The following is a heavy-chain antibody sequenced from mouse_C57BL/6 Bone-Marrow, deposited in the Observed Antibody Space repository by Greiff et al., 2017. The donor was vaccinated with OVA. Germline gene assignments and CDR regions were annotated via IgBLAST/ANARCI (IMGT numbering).Heavy chain of an antibody. J-gene: IGHJ3*01. D-gene: IGHD2-4*01. CDR1: GYTFTSYW. V-gene: IGHV1-69*01. Sequence: VQLKQPGAELVMPGASVKLSCKASGYTFTSYWMHWVKQRPGQGLEWIGEIDPSDSYTNFNQKFKGKSTLTVDKSSSTAYMQLSSLTSEDSAVYYCARDYDYSFAYWGQGTLVTVSA. CDR2: IDPSDSYT. CDR3: ARDYDYSFAY.